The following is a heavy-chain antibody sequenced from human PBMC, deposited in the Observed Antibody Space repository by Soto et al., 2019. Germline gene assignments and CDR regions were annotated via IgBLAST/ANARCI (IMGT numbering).Heavy chain of an antibody. CDR3: ARFKSSSSAGDYYYYGMDV. V-gene: IGHV5-51*01. CDR2: IYPGDSDT. Sequence: GESLKISCKGSGYSFPSYWIGWVRQMPGKGLEWMGIIYPGDSDTRYSPSFQGQVTISADKSISTAYLQWSSLKASDTAMYYCARFKSSSSAGDYYYYGMDVWGQGTTVTVSS. CDR1: GYSFPSYW. D-gene: IGHD6-6*01. J-gene: IGHJ6*02.